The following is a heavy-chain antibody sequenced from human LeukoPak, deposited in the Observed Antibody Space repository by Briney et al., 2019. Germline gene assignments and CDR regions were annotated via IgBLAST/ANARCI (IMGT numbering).Heavy chain of an antibody. J-gene: IGHJ4*02. D-gene: IGHD3-9*01. CDR1: GFTFTDHY. CDR2: INGKRGDT. V-gene: IGHV1-2*02. CDR3: ARDFDWGPDY. Sequence: ASVKVSCKTSGFTFTDHYFHWVRQAPGQGLEWMGWINGKRGDTNYAQKFQDRVTTTRDTSISTFYIQLSSLTADDTAVYYCARDFDWGPDYWGQGTLVTVSS.